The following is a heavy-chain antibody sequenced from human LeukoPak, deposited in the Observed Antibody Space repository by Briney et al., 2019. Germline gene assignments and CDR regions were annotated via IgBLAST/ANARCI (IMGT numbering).Heavy chain of an antibody. J-gene: IGHJ6*03. Sequence: SVKVYCKASGGTFSRYAISWVRQAPGQGLEWMGGIIPIFGTANYAQKFQGRVTITTDESTSTAYMELSSLRSEDTAVYYCARGRSISSYMDVWGKGTTVTVSS. V-gene: IGHV1-69*05. CDR2: IIPIFGTA. D-gene: IGHD6-6*01. CDR1: GGTFSRYA. CDR3: ARGRSISSYMDV.